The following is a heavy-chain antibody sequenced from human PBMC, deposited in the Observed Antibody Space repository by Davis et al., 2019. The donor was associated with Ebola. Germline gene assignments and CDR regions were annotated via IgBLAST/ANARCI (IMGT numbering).Heavy chain of an antibody. CDR2: MDHSGNT. V-gene: IGHV4-34*01. J-gene: IGHJ4*02. D-gene: IGHD5-18*01. Sequence: SETLSLTCAVHGGSFSGYYWSWIRQPPGKGLEWIGEMDHSGNTNYNPSLKSRVTISVDTSKNQFSLKLSSVTAADTAVYYCARGRRYSYGPPRYWGQGTLVTVSS. CDR3: ARGRRYSYGPPRY. CDR1: GGSFSGYY.